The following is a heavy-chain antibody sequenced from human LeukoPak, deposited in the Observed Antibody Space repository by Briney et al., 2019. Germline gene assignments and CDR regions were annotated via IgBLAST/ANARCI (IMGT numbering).Heavy chain of an antibody. CDR2: IKTDGGYT. Sequence: PGGSLRLSCAASGFTFSNYWMHWFRQAPGKGLVWVSRIKTDGGYTTYADSVKGRFTISRDNAKNTLYLQMDSLRAEDTAIYYCAREKDGDYAGWSFAYWGLGTLVTVSS. CDR3: AREKDGDYAGWSFAY. D-gene: IGHD4-17*01. V-gene: IGHV3-74*01. J-gene: IGHJ4*02. CDR1: GFTFSNYW.